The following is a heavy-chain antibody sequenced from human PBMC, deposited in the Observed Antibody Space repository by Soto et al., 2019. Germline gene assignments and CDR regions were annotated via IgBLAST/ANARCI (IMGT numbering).Heavy chain of an antibody. CDR3: VRDTSPYSSGWHNRHFDY. CDR2: ISYDGSNK. CDR1: GFTFSSYA. V-gene: IGHV3-30-3*01. J-gene: IGHJ4*02. D-gene: IGHD6-19*01. Sequence: QVQLVESGGGVVQPGRSLRLSCAASGFTFSSYAMHWVRQSPGKGLEWVAVISYDGSNKYYADSVKGRFTISRDNSKTLYLQMNSLIAEDTAVYYCVRDTSPYSSGWHNRHFDYWGQETLVTVSS.